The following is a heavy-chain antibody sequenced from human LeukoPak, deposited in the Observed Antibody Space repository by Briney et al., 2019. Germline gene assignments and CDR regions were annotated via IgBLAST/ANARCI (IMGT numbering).Heavy chain of an antibody. J-gene: IGHJ4*02. CDR2: ISSSSTYI. V-gene: IGHV3-21*01. D-gene: IGHD6-19*01. CDR1: GFTFNSIS. CDR3: ARALEPSIAVIDY. Sequence: GGSLSFSCAASGFTFNSISMNWLPQAPGKGWNWVSSISSSSTYIYYADSVKGRFTISRDNAKNSLYLQMNSPRAEDTAVYYCARALEPSIAVIDYWGQGTLVTVSS.